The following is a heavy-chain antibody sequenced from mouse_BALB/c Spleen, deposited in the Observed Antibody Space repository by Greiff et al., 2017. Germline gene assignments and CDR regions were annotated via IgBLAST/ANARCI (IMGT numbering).Heavy chain of an antibody. J-gene: IGHJ4*01. Sequence: EVKLEESGGGLVKLGGSLKLSCAASGFTFSSYYMSWVRQTPEKRLELVAAINSNGGSTYYPDTVKGRFTISRDNAKNTLYLQMSSLKSEDTALYYCARQGYGYYAMDYWGQGTSVTVSS. CDR1: GFTFSSYY. V-gene: IGHV5-6-2*01. CDR3: ARQGYGYYAMDY. D-gene: IGHD1-1*02. CDR2: INSNGGST.